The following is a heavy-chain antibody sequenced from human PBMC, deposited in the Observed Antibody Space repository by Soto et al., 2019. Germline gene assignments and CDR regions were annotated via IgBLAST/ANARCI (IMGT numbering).Heavy chain of an antibody. V-gene: IGHV1-8*01. J-gene: IGHJ3*02. CDR1: GYTFTSYD. CDR3: ARGVIGRGFLGYCSSTSCDAFDI. Sequence: GASVKVSCKASGYTFTSYDINWVRQATGQGPEWMGWMNPNSGNTGYAQKFQGRVTMTRNTSISTAYMELSSLRSEDTAVYYCARGVIGRGFLGYCSSTSCDAFDIWGQGTMVTVSS. CDR2: MNPNSGNT. D-gene: IGHD2-2*01.